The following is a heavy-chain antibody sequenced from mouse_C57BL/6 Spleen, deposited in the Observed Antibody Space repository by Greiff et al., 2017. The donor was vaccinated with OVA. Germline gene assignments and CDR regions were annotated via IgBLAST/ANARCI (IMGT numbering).Heavy chain of an antibody. Sequence: EVQLQQSGPELVKPGASVKISCNASGYTFTDYYMNWVKQSHGKSLEWIGDINPNNGGTSYNQKFKGKATLTVDKSSSTAYMELRSLTSEDSAVYYCARGRGMVTTVYYFDYWGQGTTLTVSS. V-gene: IGHV1-26*01. J-gene: IGHJ2*01. CDR3: ARGRGMVTTVYYFDY. CDR2: INPNNGGT. CDR1: GYTFTDYY. D-gene: IGHD2-2*01.